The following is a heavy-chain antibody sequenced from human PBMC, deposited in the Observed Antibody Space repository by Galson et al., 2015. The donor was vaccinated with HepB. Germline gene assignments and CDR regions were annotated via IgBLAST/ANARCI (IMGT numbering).Heavy chain of an antibody. CDR2: IIPIFGTA. CDR1: GGTFSSYA. J-gene: IGHJ6*02. V-gene: IGHV1-69*13. Sequence: SVKVSCKASGGTFSSYAISWVRQAPGQGLEWMGGIIPIFGTANYAQKFQGRVTITADESTSTAYMELSSLRSEDTAVYYCARRDNTRPPYYDSSGYYPHHYYYYGMDVWGQGTTVTVSS. CDR3: ARRDNTRPPYYDSSGYYPHHYYYYGMDV. D-gene: IGHD3-22*01.